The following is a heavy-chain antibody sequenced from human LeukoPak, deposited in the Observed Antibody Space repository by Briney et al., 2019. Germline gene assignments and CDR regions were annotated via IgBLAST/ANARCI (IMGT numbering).Heavy chain of an antibody. CDR1: GGTFSSYA. Sequence: SVKVSCKASGGTFSSYAISRVRQAPGQGLEWMGGIIPIFGTANCAQKFQGRVTITADESTSTAYMELSSLRSEDTAVYYCARGPYNWNYYFDYWGQGTLVTVSS. CDR3: ARGPYNWNYYFDY. D-gene: IGHD1-7*01. J-gene: IGHJ4*02. V-gene: IGHV1-69*13. CDR2: IIPIFGTA.